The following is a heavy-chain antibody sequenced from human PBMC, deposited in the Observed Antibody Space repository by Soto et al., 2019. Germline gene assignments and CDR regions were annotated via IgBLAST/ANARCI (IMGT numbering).Heavy chain of an antibody. J-gene: IGHJ4*01. CDR1: GFTFDDYA. CDR3: VKDKWYNTTWYLAY. CDR2: ISWNSGSI. Sequence: EVQLVESGGTLVEPGRSLRLSCAASGFTFDDYAMHWVRQAPGKGLEWVASISWNSGSIGYADSVKGRFTISRDNAKNSLSLQMNSLRPEDTALYYCVKDKWYNTTWYLAYWGHGTLVTVSS. D-gene: IGHD6-13*01. V-gene: IGHV3-9*01.